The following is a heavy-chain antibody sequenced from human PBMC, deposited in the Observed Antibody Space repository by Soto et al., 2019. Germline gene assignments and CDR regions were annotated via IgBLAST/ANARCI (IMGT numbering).Heavy chain of an antibody. Sequence: SEPLSLTWTVADGYISSYYWSWIRQPPGKGLEWIGYIYYSGSTNYNPSLKSRVTISVDTSKNQFSLKLSSVTAADTAVYYCASAVRVRNAMDVWGQGTTVTVSS. CDR3: ASAVRVRNAMDV. V-gene: IGHV4-59*01. CDR1: DGYISSYY. D-gene: IGHD6-13*01. CDR2: IYYSGST. J-gene: IGHJ6*02.